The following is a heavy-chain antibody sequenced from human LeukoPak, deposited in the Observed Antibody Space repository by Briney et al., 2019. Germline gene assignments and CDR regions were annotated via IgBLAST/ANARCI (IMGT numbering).Heavy chain of an antibody. Sequence: PSETLSLTCSVSGGSISSYYWSWIRQPPGKGLEWIGYIYYSGSTNYNPSLKSRVTISVDTSKNQFSLKLSSVTAADTAVYYCASALGGWGQGTLVTVSS. D-gene: IGHD3-16*01. V-gene: IGHV4-59*01. CDR3: ASALGG. CDR2: IYYSGST. J-gene: IGHJ4*02. CDR1: GGSISSYY.